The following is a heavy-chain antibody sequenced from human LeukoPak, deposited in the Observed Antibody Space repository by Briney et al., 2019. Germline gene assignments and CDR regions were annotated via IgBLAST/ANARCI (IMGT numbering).Heavy chain of an antibody. Sequence: SVKVSCKASGGTFSSYAISWVRQAPGQGVEWIGRIIPIFGTANYAQKFQGRVTITADKSTSTAYMELSSLRSEDTAVYYCARGGYCSGGSCYKPFDYWGQGTLVTVSS. D-gene: IGHD2-15*01. J-gene: IGHJ4*02. CDR1: GGTFSSYA. CDR2: IIPIFGTA. CDR3: ARGGYCSGGSCYKPFDY. V-gene: IGHV1-69*06.